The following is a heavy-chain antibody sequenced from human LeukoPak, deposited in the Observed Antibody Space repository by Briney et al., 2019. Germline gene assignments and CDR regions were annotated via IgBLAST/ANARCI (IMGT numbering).Heavy chain of an antibody. V-gene: IGHV3-74*01. Sequence: GGSLRLSCAASGITFSYYWMHWVRQAPGKGLVWVSRINNDESHTTYADSVKGRFTISRDNAKNSLYLQMNSLRAEDTAVYYCARGFGPTYWGQGTLVTVSS. CDR2: INNDESHT. CDR3: ARGFGPTY. J-gene: IGHJ4*02. CDR1: GITFSYYW. D-gene: IGHD3-16*01.